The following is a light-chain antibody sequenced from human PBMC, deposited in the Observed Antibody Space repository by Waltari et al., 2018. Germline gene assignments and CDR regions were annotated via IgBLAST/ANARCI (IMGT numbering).Light chain of an antibody. CDR1: SSDVGGYNY. CDR2: DVS. CDR3: CSYAGSYPL. Sequence: QSALTQPRSVSGSPGQSVTISCTGTSSDVGGYNYVSWYQQHPGKAPKLMIYDVSKRPSGVPVRFSGSKSGTTASLTISWLQAEDEADYYCCSYAGSYPLFGGGTKLTVL. V-gene: IGLV2-11*01. J-gene: IGLJ2*01.